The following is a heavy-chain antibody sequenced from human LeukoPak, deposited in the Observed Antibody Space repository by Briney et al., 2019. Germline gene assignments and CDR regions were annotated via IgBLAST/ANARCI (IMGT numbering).Heavy chain of an antibody. CDR1: GGSISSYY. CDR3: ARRNGGSQAGRGNYYYYYYMDV. D-gene: IGHD1-26*01. Sequence: SETLSLTCTVSGGSISSYYWSWIRQPPGKGLEWIGYIYTSGSTNYNPSLKSRVTISVDTSKNQFSLKLSSVTAADTAVYYCARRNGGSQAGRGNYYYYYYMDVWGKGTTVTVSS. V-gene: IGHV4-4*09. CDR2: IYTSGST. J-gene: IGHJ6*03.